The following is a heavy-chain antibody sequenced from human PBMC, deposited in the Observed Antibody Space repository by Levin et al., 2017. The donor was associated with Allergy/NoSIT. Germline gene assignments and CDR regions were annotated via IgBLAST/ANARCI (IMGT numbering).Heavy chain of an antibody. Sequence: KVSCQGSGFSFTSYWITWVRQMPGKGLEWMGRIDPSDSETNYSPPFQGHVTFSADKSISTVFLHWSSLEASDTAMYYCARLPRTNYFGSGSRTFDYWGQGTLVTVSS. D-gene: IGHD3-10*01. CDR1: GFSFTSYW. CDR2: IDPSDSET. J-gene: IGHJ4*02. CDR3: ARLPRTNYFGSGSRTFDY. V-gene: IGHV5-10-1*01.